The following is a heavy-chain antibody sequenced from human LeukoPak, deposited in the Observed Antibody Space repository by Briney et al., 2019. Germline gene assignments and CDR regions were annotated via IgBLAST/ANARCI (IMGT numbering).Heavy chain of an antibody. J-gene: IGHJ4*02. D-gene: IGHD6-13*01. V-gene: IGHV3-66*01. CDR1: GFTFSSYA. Sequence: GGSLRLSCAASGFTFSSYAMSWVRQAPGKGLEWVSVIYSGGSTYYADSVKGRFTISRDNSKNTLYLQMNSLRAEDTAVYYCARDIAGTNDYWGQGTLVTVSS. CDR2: IYSGGST. CDR3: ARDIAGTNDY.